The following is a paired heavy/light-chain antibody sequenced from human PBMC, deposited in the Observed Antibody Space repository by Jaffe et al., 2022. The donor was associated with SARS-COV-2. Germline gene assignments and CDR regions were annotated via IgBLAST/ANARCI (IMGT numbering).Light chain of an antibody. J-gene: IGKJ4*01. CDR2: EAS. CDR3: QQYNSPPLT. CDR1: QSVSSW. V-gene: IGKV1-5*03. Sequence: DIQMTQSPSTLSASVGDRVTITCRPSQSVSSWLAWYQHKPGKAPKLLIYEASRLESGVPARFIGSASGPEFTLTITSLQPDDFATYYCQQYNSPPLTFGGGTKVVVK.
Heavy chain of an antibody. CDR3: TRTTAAGSGSFDY. D-gene: IGHD6-13*01. J-gene: IGHJ4*02. CDR2: IRSETNIYAA. V-gene: IGHV3-73*02. Sequence: EVQLMESGGGLVQPGGSLTLSCVVSGFNFSDSAIHWVRQASGKGLEWVGRIRSETNIYAAAYGVSVRGRFTISRDDSKSTAFLQMNSLATEDTGLYWCTRTTAAGSGSFDYWGQGTLVTVSS. CDR1: GFNFSDSA.